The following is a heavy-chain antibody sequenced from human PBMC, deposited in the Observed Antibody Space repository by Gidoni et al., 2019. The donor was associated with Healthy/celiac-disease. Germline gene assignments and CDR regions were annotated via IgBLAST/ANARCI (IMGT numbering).Heavy chain of an antibody. Sequence: QLQLQESGPGLVKPYETLSLTCTVSGGSVSSSSYYLGWIRQPPGKGLERIGSIYYSGSTYDTPSLKRRVTISGDTSKNQFALKLSSVTAADTAVYYCARRAVASVAENWFDPWGQGTLVTVSS. CDR3: ARRAVASVAENWFDP. CDR1: GGSVSSSSYY. CDR2: IYYSGST. V-gene: IGHV4-39*01. J-gene: IGHJ5*02. D-gene: IGHD6-19*01.